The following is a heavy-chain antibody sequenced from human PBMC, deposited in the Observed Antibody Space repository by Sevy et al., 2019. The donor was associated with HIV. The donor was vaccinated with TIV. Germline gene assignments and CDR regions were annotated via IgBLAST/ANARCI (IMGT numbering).Heavy chain of an antibody. Sequence: ASVKVSCKVSGGTFSGYGLSWVRQAPGQGLEWMGGIIPIVGMANYAQMFQGRVTITADESTTTAYMELSSLRSEDTAVYYCAGVTSSWYFDYWGQGTLVTVSS. CDR3: AGVTSSWYFDY. V-gene: IGHV1-69*10. CDR1: GGTFSGYG. CDR2: IIPIVGMA. J-gene: IGHJ4*02. D-gene: IGHD6-13*01.